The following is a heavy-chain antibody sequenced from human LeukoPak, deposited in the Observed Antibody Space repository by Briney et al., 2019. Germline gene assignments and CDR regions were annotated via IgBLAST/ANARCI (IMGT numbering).Heavy chain of an antibody. D-gene: IGHD3-22*01. CDR1: GFTFSNSD. J-gene: IGHJ4*02. CDR3: ARGARGSSSGYSWFDY. Sequence: GGSLRLSCAASGFTFSNSDMHWVRQAPVKGLEWVAVIWYDGSNQYYADSVKGRFNIYRDNSKNTLYLQMNSLRVEDTALYYCARGARGSSSGYSWFDYWGQGTLVTVSS. V-gene: IGHV3-33*01. CDR2: IWYDGSNQ.